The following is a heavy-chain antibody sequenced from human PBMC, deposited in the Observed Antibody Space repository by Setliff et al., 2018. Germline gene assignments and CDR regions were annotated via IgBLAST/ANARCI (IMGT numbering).Heavy chain of an antibody. J-gene: IGHJ6*03. V-gene: IGHV4-4*09. Sequence: TLSLTCTVSGGPISSSYWSWIRQPPGKGLEWIGYFYHSGSMNYNPSLKGRVTMSVDTSNNQLSLKLTSVSAADTAVYYCARAYYYGSGNSHKYYMDVWGKGTAVTVS. D-gene: IGHD3-10*01. CDR3: ARAYYYGSGNSHKYYMDV. CDR2: FYHSGSM. CDR1: GGPISSSY.